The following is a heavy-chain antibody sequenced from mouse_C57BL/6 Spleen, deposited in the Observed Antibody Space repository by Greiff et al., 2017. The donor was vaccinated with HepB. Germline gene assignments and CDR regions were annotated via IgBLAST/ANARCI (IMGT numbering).Heavy chain of an antibody. CDR2: IHPNSGST. CDR3: ARPHTTVVPFAY. J-gene: IGHJ3*01. D-gene: IGHD1-1*01. Sequence: QVHVKQPGAELVKPGASVKLSCKASGYTFTSYWMHWVKQRPGQGLEWIGMIHPNSGSTNYNEKFKSKATLTVDKSSSTAYMQLSSLTSEDSAVYYCARPHTTVVPFAYWGQGTLVTVSA. CDR1: GYTFTSYW. V-gene: IGHV1-64*01.